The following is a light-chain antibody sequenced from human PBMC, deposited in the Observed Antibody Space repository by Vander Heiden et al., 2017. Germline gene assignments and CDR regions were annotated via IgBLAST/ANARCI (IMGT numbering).Light chain of an antibody. CDR3: GTWDSSLSAVV. CDR2: KDN. Sequence: QSVLTQPPSVSAAPGQKVTISCSGSTSNIGNNYVSWYQQLPGTAPRLLIYKDNKRPSGIPDRFSGSKSGTSATLGITGLQTGDEADYYCGTWDSSLSAVVLGGGTKLTVL. CDR1: TSNIGNNY. V-gene: IGLV1-51*02. J-gene: IGLJ2*01.